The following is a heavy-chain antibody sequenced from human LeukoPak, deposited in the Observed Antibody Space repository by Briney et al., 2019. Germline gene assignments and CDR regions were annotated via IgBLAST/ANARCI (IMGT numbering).Heavy chain of an antibody. CDR1: GYTFTSYG. Sequence: ASVKVSCKASGYTFTSYGILWVRQAPGQGLEWMGWISPYNGKTNYAQKFRGRVTMTTDTSTTTAYMELRSLMSDDTAVYYCARGVDPWPWFFDLWSRGTLVTVSS. CDR3: ARGVDPWPWFFDL. V-gene: IGHV1-18*01. J-gene: IGHJ2*01. CDR2: ISPYNGKT.